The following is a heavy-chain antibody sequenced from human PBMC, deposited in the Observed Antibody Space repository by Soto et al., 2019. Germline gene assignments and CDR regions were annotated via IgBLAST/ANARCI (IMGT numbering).Heavy chain of an antibody. V-gene: IGHV3-74*01. CDR2: INSDGSST. CDR1: GFTFSSYW. Sequence: GGSLRLSCAASGFTFSSYWMHWVRQAPGKGLVGVSRINSDGSSTSYADSVKGRFTISRDNAKNTLYLQMNSLRAEDTAVYYCARGTIFGVVIPNWFDPWGQGTLVTASS. J-gene: IGHJ5*02. D-gene: IGHD3-3*01. CDR3: ARGTIFGVVIPNWFDP.